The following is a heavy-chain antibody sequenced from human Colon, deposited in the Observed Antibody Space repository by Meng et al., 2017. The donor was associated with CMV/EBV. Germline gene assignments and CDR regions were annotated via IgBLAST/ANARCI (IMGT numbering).Heavy chain of an antibody. V-gene: IGHV7-4-1*02. CDR3: ARDGLSGRYFDY. Sequence: SCKASGYNFTSNNVIWVRQAPGQGPEWMGWIETKTGNPTYAQGFTGRFGFSLDTSVSTTYLQISSLKAEDTAVYYCARDGLSGRYFDYWGQGTLVTVSS. CDR2: IETKTGNP. CDR1: GYNFTSNN. J-gene: IGHJ4*02. D-gene: IGHD6-25*01.